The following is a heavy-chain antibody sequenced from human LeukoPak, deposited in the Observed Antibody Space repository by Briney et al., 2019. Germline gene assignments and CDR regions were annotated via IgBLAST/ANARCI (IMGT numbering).Heavy chain of an antibody. V-gene: IGHV4-31*03. J-gene: IGHJ4*02. Sequence: PSETLSLTCTVSGGSISSGGYYWSWIRQHPGKGLEGMGYIYYSGSTYYNPSLKSRVTISVDTSKNQFSLKLSSVTAADTAVYYCARVDRITGTTRNLGFDYWGQGTLVTVSS. CDR3: ARVDRITGTTRNLGFDY. CDR2: IYYSGST. D-gene: IGHD1-20*01. CDR1: GGSISSGGYY.